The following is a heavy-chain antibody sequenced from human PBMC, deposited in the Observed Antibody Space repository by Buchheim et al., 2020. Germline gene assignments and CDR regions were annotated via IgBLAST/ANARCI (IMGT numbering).Heavy chain of an antibody. J-gene: IGHJ3*02. Sequence: QVQLQQWGAGLLKPSETLSLTCAVYGGSFSGYYWSWIRQPPGKGLEWIGEINHSGSTNYNPSLKSRVTISVDTSKNPFSLKLSSVTAADTAVYYCARGGDYDFWSGTDAFDIWGQGT. V-gene: IGHV4-34*01. CDR3: ARGGDYDFWSGTDAFDI. CDR1: GGSFSGYY. D-gene: IGHD3-3*01. CDR2: INHSGST.